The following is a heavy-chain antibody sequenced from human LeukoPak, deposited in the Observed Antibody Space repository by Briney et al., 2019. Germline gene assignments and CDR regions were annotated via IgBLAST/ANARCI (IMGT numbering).Heavy chain of an antibody. Sequence: PGGSLRLSCAASGFTFSSYAMSWVRQAPGKGLEWVSAISGSGGSTYYADSVKGRFTISRDNSKNTLYLQMNSPRAEDTAVYYCAKYARQPYYDILTGYPGPSDYWGQGTLVTVSS. CDR3: AKYARQPYYDILTGYPGPSDY. CDR1: GFTFSSYA. CDR2: ISGSGGST. J-gene: IGHJ4*02. D-gene: IGHD3-9*01. V-gene: IGHV3-23*01.